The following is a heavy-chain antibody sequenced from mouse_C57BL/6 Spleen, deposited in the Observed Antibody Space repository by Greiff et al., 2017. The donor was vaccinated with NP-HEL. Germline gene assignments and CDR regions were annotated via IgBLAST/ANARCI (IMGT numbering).Heavy chain of an antibody. CDR2: IDPSDSET. J-gene: IGHJ2*01. D-gene: IGHD1-1*01. V-gene: IGHV1-52*01. CDR3: AKGADYYGSYYFDY. CDR1: GYTFTSYW. Sequence: QVQLQQPGAELVRPGSSVKLSCKASGYTFTSYWMHWVKQRPIQGLEWIGNIDPSDSETHYNQKFKDKATLTVDKSSSTAYMQLSSLTSEDSAVYYCAKGADYYGSYYFDYWGQGTTLTVSS.